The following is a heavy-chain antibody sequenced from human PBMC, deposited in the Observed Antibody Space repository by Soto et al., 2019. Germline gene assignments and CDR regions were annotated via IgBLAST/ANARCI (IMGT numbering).Heavy chain of an antibody. CDR3: GGEYYDILTGYSIYYYYYGMDV. V-gene: IGHV1-69*13. CDR2: IIPIFGTA. Sequence: SVKVSCKASGGTFSSYAISWVRQAPGQGLEWMGGIIPIFGTANYAQKFQGRVTITADESTSTAYMELSSLRSEDTAVYYCGGEYYDILTGYSIYYYYYGMDVWGQGTTDTVSS. D-gene: IGHD3-9*01. J-gene: IGHJ6*02. CDR1: GGTFSSYA.